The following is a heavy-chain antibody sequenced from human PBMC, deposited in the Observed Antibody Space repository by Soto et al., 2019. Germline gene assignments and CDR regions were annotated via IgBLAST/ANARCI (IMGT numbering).Heavy chain of an antibody. D-gene: IGHD6-19*01. CDR1: GFTFRSYA. J-gene: IGHJ4*02. CDR3: AKDIPPYSSGISFQF. CDR2: ISGSGGST. Sequence: GGSLRLSCAAAGFTFRSYAMSWAPPAPGKGLEWVSDISGSGGSTAYADSVKGRFTISRDNSRNTLYLQMNSLRAEDTAVYYCAKDIPPYSSGISFQFWGQGTPVTVSS. V-gene: IGHV3-23*01.